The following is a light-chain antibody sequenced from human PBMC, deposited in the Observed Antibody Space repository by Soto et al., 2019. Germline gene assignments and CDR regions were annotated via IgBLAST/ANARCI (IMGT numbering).Light chain of an antibody. CDR3: QQYGSSPRT. CDR1: QSLSRSS. V-gene: IGKV3-20*01. CDR2: GAS. J-gene: IGKJ1*01. Sequence: EIVLTQSPGTLSLSPGDRATLSCRASQSLSRSSLAWYQQKPGRAPRLLIYGASSRATGIPDRFSGSGSGKDFTLTISRLEPEDFAVYYCQQYGSSPRTFGQGTKVEIK.